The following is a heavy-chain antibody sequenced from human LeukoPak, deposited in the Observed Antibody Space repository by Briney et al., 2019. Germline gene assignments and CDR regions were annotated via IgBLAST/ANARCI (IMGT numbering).Heavy chain of an antibody. CDR2: INNSGST. CDR1: GGSFSGNY. Sequence: SVTLSLTCVVYGGSFSGNYWSWIRQPPGKGLEWIGEINNSGSTNYNPSLKSRVTISVDTSKNQFSLKVSSVTAADTAVYYCARGYNRGSYYNYWGQGTLVTVSS. V-gene: IGHV4-34*01. D-gene: IGHD1-26*01. CDR3: ARGYNRGSYYNY. J-gene: IGHJ4*02.